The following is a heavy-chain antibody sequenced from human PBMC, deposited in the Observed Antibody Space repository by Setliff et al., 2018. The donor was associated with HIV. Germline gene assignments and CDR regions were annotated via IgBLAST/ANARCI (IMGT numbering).Heavy chain of an antibody. CDR1: GGSITSSNW. V-gene: IGHV3-48*04. Sequence: ETLSLTCAVSGGSITSSNWWSWVRQAPGKGLEWVSYISSSGNTIFYADSVKGRFTISRDNAKNSLYLQMNSLRAEDTAVYYCARDGGSSWPYAFDIWGQGTMVTVS. D-gene: IGHD6-13*01. J-gene: IGHJ3*02. CDR2: ISSSGNTI. CDR3: ARDGGSSWPYAFDI.